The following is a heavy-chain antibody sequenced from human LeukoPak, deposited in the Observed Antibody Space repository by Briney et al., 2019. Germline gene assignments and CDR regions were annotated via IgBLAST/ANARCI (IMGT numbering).Heavy chain of an antibody. J-gene: IGHJ4*02. CDR1: GGTFSSYA. Sequence: SVKVSCKASGGTFSSYAISWVRQAPGQGLEWMGRIIPILGIANYAQKFQGRVTITADKSTSTAYMELSSLRSEDTAVYYCARDYFTSSSAFGYYWGQGTLVTVSS. CDR2: IIPILGIA. CDR3: ARDYFTSSSAFGYY. V-gene: IGHV1-69*04. D-gene: IGHD6-13*01.